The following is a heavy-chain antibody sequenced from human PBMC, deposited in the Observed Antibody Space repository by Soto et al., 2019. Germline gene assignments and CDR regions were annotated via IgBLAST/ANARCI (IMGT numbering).Heavy chain of an antibody. CDR3: ARRLNYYDSSGYVTQVLYYYYYYGMDV. J-gene: IGHJ6*02. V-gene: IGHV4-39*01. Sequence: SETLSLTCTVSGGSISSSSYYWGWIRQPPGKGLEWIGSIYYSGSTYYHPSLKSRVTISVDTSKNQLSLKLSSVTAADTAVYYCARRLNYYDSSGYVTQVLYYYYYYGMDVWGQGTTVT. CDR2: IYYSGST. CDR1: GGSISSSSYY. D-gene: IGHD3-22*01.